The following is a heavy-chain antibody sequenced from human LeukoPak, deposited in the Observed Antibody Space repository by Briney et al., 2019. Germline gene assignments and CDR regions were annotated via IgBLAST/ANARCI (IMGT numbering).Heavy chain of an antibody. V-gene: IGHV3-20*04. D-gene: IGHD3-10*01. CDR2: INGKGGSI. Sequence: GGSLRLSCAASGFNFDDYGMSWVRQAPGKGLEWVSGINGKGGSISYADSVKGRFTISRDNGKNSLYLQMNSLRAEDTALYYCARGESGSYFLGDYWGQGTLVTVSS. J-gene: IGHJ4*02. CDR3: ARGESGSYFLGDY. CDR1: GFNFDDYG.